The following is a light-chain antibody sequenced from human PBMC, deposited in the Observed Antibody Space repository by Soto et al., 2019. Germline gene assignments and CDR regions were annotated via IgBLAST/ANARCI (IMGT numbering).Light chain of an antibody. CDR2: EVN. Sequence: QSALTQPPSASGSPGQSVAISCTGTSSDVGGYNYVSWYQQHPGKAPKLMIYEVNKRPSGVSNRFSGSKSGNTASLTISGLQAEDEADYYCSSYTSSSTVFGGGTQLTVL. CDR1: SSDVGGYNY. J-gene: IGLJ7*01. CDR3: SSYTSSSTV. V-gene: IGLV2-14*01.